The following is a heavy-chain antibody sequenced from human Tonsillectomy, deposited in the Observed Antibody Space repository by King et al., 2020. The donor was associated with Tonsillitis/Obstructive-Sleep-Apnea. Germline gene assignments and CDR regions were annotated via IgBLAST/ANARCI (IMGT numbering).Heavy chain of an antibody. D-gene: IGHD6-6*01. CDR2: IDPSDSYT. CDR3: ARLGLGGGGSSFYFETRVLDY. CDR1: GYSFTSYW. Sequence: QLVQSGAEVKKPGESLRISCKGSGYSFTSYWISWVRQMPGKGLEWMGRIDPSDSYTNYSPSFQGHVTISADKSISTAYLQWSSLKASDTAMYYCARLGLGGGGSSFYFETRVLDYWGQGTLVTVSS. V-gene: IGHV5-10-1*01. J-gene: IGHJ4*02.